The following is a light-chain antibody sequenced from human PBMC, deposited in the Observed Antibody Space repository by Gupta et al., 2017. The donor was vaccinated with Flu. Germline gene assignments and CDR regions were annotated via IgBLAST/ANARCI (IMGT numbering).Light chain of an antibody. Sequence: PSSLSASVGDRVTITCRASQTIAIFLNWYQQKPGKAPKLLIYAASNLQSGVPSRFSGSGSGTDFTLTISSLQPEDFATYYCQQSFTSPFAFGPGTKVDIK. J-gene: IGKJ3*01. V-gene: IGKV1-39*01. CDR3: QQSFTSPFA. CDR2: AAS. CDR1: QTIAIF.